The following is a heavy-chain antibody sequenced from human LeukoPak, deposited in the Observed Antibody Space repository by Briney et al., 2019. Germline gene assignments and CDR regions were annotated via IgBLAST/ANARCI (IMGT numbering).Heavy chain of an antibody. D-gene: IGHD6-13*01. J-gene: IGHJ5*02. CDR2: IYSCGTT. CDR3: ASSSWSRSNWFDP. CDR1: GFTVSSNS. V-gene: IGHV3-66*02. Sequence: PGGSLRLSCAASGFTVSSNSITWVRQAPGKGLEWVSVIYSCGTTHYADSVKGRFTISRDNSKNTLYLQMNSLRVEDTAVYYCASSSWSRSNWFDPWGQGTLVTVSS.